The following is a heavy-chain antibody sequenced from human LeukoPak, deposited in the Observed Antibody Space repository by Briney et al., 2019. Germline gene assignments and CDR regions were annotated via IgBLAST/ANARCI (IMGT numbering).Heavy chain of an antibody. CDR1: GGTFSSYA. CDR3: ATLGYCSSTSCYPQTNSVDY. V-gene: IGHV1-69*06. CDR2: IIPIFVTA. Sequence: SVKVSCKASGGTFSSYAISWVRQAPGQGLEWMGGIIPIFVTANYAQKFQGRVTITADKSTSTAYMELSSLRSEDTAVYYCATLGYCSSTSCYPQTNSVDYWGQGTLVTVSS. D-gene: IGHD2-2*01. J-gene: IGHJ4*02.